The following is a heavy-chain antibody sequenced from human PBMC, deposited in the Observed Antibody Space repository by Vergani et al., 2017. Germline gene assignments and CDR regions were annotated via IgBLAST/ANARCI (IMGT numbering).Heavy chain of an antibody. V-gene: IGHV2-5*02. CDR3: AHSGYPWGSGGLDYYYYYMDV. CDR1: GFSLSTSGVG. Sequence: QITLKESGPTLVKPTQTLTLTCTFSGFSLSTSGVGVGWIRQPPGKALEWLALIYWDDDKRYSPSLKSRLTITKDTSKNQVVLTMTNMDPVDTATYYCAHSGYPWGSGGLDYYYYYMDVWGKGTTVTVSS. D-gene: IGHD3-10*01. CDR2: IYWDDDK. J-gene: IGHJ6*03.